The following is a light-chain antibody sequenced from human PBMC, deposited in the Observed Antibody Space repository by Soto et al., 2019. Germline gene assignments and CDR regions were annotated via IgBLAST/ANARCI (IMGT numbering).Light chain of an antibody. CDR2: GAS. CDR3: QQRRNWPHLT. CDR1: QSVSSN. Sequence: EIVMTQSPDILSVSPGETAPLSCMASQSVSSNLAWYQQKPVQSPRLLIYGASTRATGIPVRFSGSGSGTDLTLTISSLEPEDFALYYCQQRRNWPHLTFGGGTKVDIK. V-gene: IGKV3-15*01. J-gene: IGKJ4*01.